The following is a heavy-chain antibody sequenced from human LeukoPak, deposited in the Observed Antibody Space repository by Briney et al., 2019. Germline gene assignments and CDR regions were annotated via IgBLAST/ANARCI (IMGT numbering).Heavy chain of an antibody. D-gene: IGHD2-8*01. CDR1: GFTVSSNY. Sequence: GGSLRLSCAASGFTVSSNYMSWVRQAPGKGLEWVSFIYSGGDTKYADSVKGRFTISRDNSKNTLYLQMNSLRAEDTAVYYCARELMSAAGSNFDYWGQGTLVTVSS. CDR3: ARELMSAAGSNFDY. J-gene: IGHJ4*02. V-gene: IGHV3-53*01. CDR2: IYSGGDT.